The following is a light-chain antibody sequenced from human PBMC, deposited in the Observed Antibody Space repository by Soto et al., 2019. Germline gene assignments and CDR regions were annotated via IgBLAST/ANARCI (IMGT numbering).Light chain of an antibody. CDR3: QQRSNWPPIT. CDR1: QSVTSRY. V-gene: IGKV3D-20*02. J-gene: IGKJ5*01. Sequence: IVLTQSPGTLSLSPGERATLSCRASQSVTSRYLAWYQQKPGQAPRLLIFGASIRDTGIPDRFSGSGSGTDFTLTISSLEPEDFAVYYCQQRSNWPPITFGQGTRLENK. CDR2: GAS.